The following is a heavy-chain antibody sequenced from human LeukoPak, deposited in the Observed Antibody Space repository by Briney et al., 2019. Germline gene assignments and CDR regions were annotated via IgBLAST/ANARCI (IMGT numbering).Heavy chain of an antibody. CDR3: ARVLVASGWTNIDY. CDR2: IWYDGSNK. V-gene: IGHV3-33*01. J-gene: IGHJ4*02. CDR1: GFTFSSYG. D-gene: IGHD6-19*01. Sequence: PGRSLRLSCAASGFTFSSYGMHWVRQAPGKALEWVSFIWYDGSNKYYADSVKGRFTISRDNSKNTLYLQMNSLRAEDTAVYYCARVLVASGWTNIDYWGQGTLVTVSS.